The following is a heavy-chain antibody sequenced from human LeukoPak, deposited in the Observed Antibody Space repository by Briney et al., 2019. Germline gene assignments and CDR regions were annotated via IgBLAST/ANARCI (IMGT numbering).Heavy chain of an antibody. D-gene: IGHD5-18*01. CDR3: ARVVRIQLVDAFDI. Sequence: ASVKVSCKASGYTFTSYGISWVRQAPGQGLEWMGWISAYNGNTNYAQKLQGRVTMTTDTSTSTAYMELRSLRSDDTAVYYCARVVRIQLVDAFDIWGQGTMVTVSS. CDR1: GYTFTSYG. V-gene: IGHV1-18*01. CDR2: ISAYNGNT. J-gene: IGHJ3*02.